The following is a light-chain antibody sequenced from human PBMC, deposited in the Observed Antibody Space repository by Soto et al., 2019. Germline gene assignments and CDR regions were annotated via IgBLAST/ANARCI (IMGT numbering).Light chain of an antibody. CDR3: GAWDTSLGGWI. CDR1: SSNIGIDY. CDR2: EDN. V-gene: IGLV1-51*02. Sequence: QSVLTQPPSVSAAPGQKVTISCSGSSSNIGIDYVSWYQQLPGTAPKLLIYEDNKRPSGIPDRFSGSKSGTSATLDITGPPAGDEADYYFGAWDTSLGGWIFGGGTKLTVL. J-gene: IGLJ2*01.